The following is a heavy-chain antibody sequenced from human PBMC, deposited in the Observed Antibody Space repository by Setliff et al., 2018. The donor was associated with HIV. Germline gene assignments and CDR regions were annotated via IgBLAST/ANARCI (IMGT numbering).Heavy chain of an antibody. CDR1: GASITTHY. D-gene: IGHD3-16*01. CDR2: ISYSGRT. V-gene: IGHV4-59*11. J-gene: IGHJ4*02. CDR3: ARMKDYDYTWGSARPPFDY. Sequence: SETLSLTCAVSGASITTHYWGWIRQPPGKGLQWIAHISYSGRTTYSPSLTRRVTLSLDTSNNQISMRLTSVTAADTAFYYCARMKDYDYTWGSARPPFDYWGLGTLVTVSS.